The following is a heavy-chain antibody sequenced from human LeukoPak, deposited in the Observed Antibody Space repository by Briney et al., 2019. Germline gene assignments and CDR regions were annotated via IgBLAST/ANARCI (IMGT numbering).Heavy chain of an antibody. J-gene: IGHJ5*02. Sequence: PSETLSLTCTVSGGSISSYYWTWIRQPPGKGLEWIGYIQNSGSTNYNPSLKSRVTISVETSKNQFSLKLKSVTAADTAVYYCARGGYYGSGNDFRFDPWGQGTLVTVSS. D-gene: IGHD3-10*01. CDR1: GGSISSYY. CDR2: IQNSGST. CDR3: ARGGYYGSGNDFRFDP. V-gene: IGHV4-59*01.